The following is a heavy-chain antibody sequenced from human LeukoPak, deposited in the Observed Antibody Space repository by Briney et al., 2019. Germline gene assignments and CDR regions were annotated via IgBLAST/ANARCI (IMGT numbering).Heavy chain of an antibody. CDR1: GGSISSSTYY. CDR2: IYYSGST. V-gene: IGHV4-39*01. Sequence: SETLSLTCTVSGGSISSSTYYWGWIRQPPGKGLEWIGSIYYSGSTFYNPSHKSLVTIPVDTSKNQFSLKLSSATSADTAVYYCARGPDYSSSYAANWFDPWGQGTLVTVSS. D-gene: IGHD6-13*01. CDR3: ARGPDYSSSYAANWFDP. J-gene: IGHJ5*02.